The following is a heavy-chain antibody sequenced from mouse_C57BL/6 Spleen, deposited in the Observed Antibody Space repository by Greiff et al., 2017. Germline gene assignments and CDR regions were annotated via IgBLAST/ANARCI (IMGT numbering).Heavy chain of an antibody. J-gene: IGHJ2*01. CDR1: GFTFSSYT. Sequence: EVKLVESGGGLVKPGGSLKLSCAASGFTFSSYTMSWVRQTPEKRLEWVATISGGGGNTYYPDSVKGRFTISRDNAKNTLYLQMSSLRSEDTALYYCARAGAYYSLWYFDYWGQGTTLTVSS. D-gene: IGHD2-12*01. V-gene: IGHV5-9*01. CDR3: ARAGAYYSLWYFDY. CDR2: ISGGGGNT.